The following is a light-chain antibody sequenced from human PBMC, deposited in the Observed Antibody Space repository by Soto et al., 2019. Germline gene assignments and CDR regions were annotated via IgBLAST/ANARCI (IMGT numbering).Light chain of an antibody. J-gene: IGKJ1*01. CDR2: DAS. CDR1: QSISSW. V-gene: IGKV1-5*01. Sequence: DIQMTQSPSTLSASVGDRVTITCRASQSISSWLAWYQQKPGKAPKLLIYDASSLESGVPSRFSGSGSGTEFTLTISSLQPDDFATYYCQQYNSYSPRTFXQGTKVDIK. CDR3: QQYNSYSPRT.